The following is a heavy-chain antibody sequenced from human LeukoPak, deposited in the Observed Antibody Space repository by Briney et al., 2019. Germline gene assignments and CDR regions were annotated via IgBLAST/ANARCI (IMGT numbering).Heavy chain of an antibody. D-gene: IGHD3-22*01. CDR2: ISSSGSTI. CDR3: ARGRITMIVVAPPFDY. Sequence: GGSLRLSCAASGFTFSSYSMNWVRQAPGKGLEWVSYISSSGSTIYYADSVKGRFTISRDNAKNSLYLQMNSLRAEDTAVYYCARGRITMIVVAPPFDYWGQGTLVTVSS. J-gene: IGHJ4*02. V-gene: IGHV3-48*04. CDR1: GFTFSSYS.